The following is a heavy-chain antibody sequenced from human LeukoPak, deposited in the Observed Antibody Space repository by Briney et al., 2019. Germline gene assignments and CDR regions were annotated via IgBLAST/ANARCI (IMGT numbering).Heavy chain of an antibody. V-gene: IGHV3-53*01. CDR3: AKDLAVRGVIQFFDY. CDR2: IYSGGTT. CDR1: GFTVSTNY. J-gene: IGHJ4*01. D-gene: IGHD3-10*01. Sequence: GGSLRLSCAASGFTVSTNYMSWVRQAPGKGLEWVSVIYSGGTTYYADSVKGRFTISRDNSKNTLYLQMNSLRAEDTAVYYCAKDLAVRGVIQFFDYWGQEPWSPSPQ.